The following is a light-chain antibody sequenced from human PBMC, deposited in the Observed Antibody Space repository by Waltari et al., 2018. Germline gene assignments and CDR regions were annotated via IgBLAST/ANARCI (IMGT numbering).Light chain of an antibody. V-gene: IGLV4-69*01. CDR1: SGHTTTV. Sequence: QLVLTQSPSASASLGASVKLTRTLSSGHTTTVIAWLQQRREKGPRSFLKVNSYSSHNKGDEIPDRFSGSSSGAERYLTISRLQSEDEADYFCQTGGHGTWVFGGGTKLTVL. CDR3: QTGGHGTWV. CDR2: VNSYSSH. J-gene: IGLJ3*02.